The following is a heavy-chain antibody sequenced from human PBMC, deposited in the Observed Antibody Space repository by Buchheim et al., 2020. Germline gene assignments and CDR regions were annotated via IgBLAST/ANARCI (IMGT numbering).Heavy chain of an antibody. J-gene: IGHJ6*02. Sequence: QVQLVQSGGGVVQPGKSLRLSCAASGFTFRNYGMHWVRQAPGKGLGCVADISYDGNDKYYVDSVKGRFTISRDNSKNALYLQMNSLRSEDTAVYFCAKGIKGGYNYYGMDVWGQGTT. CDR2: ISYDGNDK. CDR1: GFTFRNYG. V-gene: IGHV3-30*18. CDR3: AKGIKGGYNYYGMDV. D-gene: IGHD5-24*01.